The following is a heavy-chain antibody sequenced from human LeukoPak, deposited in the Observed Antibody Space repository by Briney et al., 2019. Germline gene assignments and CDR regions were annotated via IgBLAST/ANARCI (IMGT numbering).Heavy chain of an antibody. V-gene: IGHV1-2*02. D-gene: IGHD1-26*01. J-gene: IGHJ4*02. CDR1: GYTFTGYY. Sequence: ASVKVSCKASGYTFTGYYTHWVRQAPGQGLEWMGWINPNSGGTNYAQKFQGRVTMTRDTSISTAYMELSRLRSDDTAAYYCARERYSGRSLYYFDYWGQGTLVTVSS. CDR3: ARERYSGRSLYYFDY. CDR2: INPNSGGT.